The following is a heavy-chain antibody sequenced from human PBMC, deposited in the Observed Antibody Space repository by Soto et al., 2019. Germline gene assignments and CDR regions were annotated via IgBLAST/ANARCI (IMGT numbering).Heavy chain of an antibody. CDR1: GGSVSSGSYY. D-gene: IGHD3-9*01. V-gene: IGHV4-61*01. CDR3: ARVSIGGLTTHGVFFDY. Sequence: SETLSLTCTVSGGSVSSGSYYWSWIRQPPGKGLEWIGYIYYSGSTNYNPSLESRVTISVDTSKNQFSLKLSSVTAADTAVYYCARVSIGGLTTHGVFFDYWGQGTLVTVSS. J-gene: IGHJ4*02. CDR2: IYYSGST.